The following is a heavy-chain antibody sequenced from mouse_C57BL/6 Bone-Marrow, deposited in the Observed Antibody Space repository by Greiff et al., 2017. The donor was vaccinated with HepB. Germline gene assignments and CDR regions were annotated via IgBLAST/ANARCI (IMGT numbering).Heavy chain of an antibody. V-gene: IGHV1-50*01. CDR3: ARVGSNFWFAY. D-gene: IGHD2-5*01. Sequence: QVQLQQPGAELVKPGASVKLSCKASGYTFTSYWMQWVKQRPGQGLEWIGEIDPSDSYTNYKQKFKGKATLTVDTSSSTAYMQISSLTSEDSAVYYCARVGSNFWFAYWGQGTRVTVSA. J-gene: IGHJ3*01. CDR1: GYTFTSYW. CDR2: IDPSDSYT.